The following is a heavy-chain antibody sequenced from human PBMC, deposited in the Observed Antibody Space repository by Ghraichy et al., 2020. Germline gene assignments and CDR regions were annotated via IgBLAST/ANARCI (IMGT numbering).Heavy chain of an antibody. J-gene: IGHJ6*02. V-gene: IGHV3-48*02. Sequence: GGSLRLSCAASGFTFSGFSMNWVRQAPGKGLEWLSYITSSSRTISYADSVKGRFTISRDNAKNSLYLEMKSLTDEDTAVYYGARGSRVVRFFYYDGMDVWGQGTTVTVSS. CDR2: ITSSSRTI. CDR1: GFTFSGFS. CDR3: ARGSRVVRFFYYDGMDV. D-gene: IGHD4-23*01.